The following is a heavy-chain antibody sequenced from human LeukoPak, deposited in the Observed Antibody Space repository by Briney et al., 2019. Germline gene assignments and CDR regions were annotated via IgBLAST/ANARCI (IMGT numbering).Heavy chain of an antibody. J-gene: IGHJ3*02. CDR3: ARGRRVSYYDFWSGYYGAFDI. D-gene: IGHD3-3*01. CDR1: GGSFSGYY. Sequence: SETLSLTCAVYGGSFSGYYWSWIRQPPGKGLEWIGEINHSGSTNYNPSLKGRVTISVDTPKNQFSLKLSSVTAADAAVYYCARGRRVSYYDFWSGYYGAFDIWGQGTMVTVSS. CDR2: INHSGST. V-gene: IGHV4-34*01.